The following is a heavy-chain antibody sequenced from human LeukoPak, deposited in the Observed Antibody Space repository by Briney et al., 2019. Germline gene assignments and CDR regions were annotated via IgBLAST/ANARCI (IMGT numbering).Heavy chain of an antibody. J-gene: IGHJ6*02. Sequence: GGSLRLSCAASGFPFSSYAMSWVRQAPGKGLEWVSVISDSGGRTYSAASVKGRFTISRDNSKDTLYLQMNSLRAEDTAVYYCAKVSGRIQIWPQPFGDGMDVWGQGTTVTVSS. CDR2: ISDSGGRT. D-gene: IGHD3-10*01. CDR3: AKVSGRIQIWPQPFGDGMDV. CDR1: GFPFSSYA. V-gene: IGHV3-23*01.